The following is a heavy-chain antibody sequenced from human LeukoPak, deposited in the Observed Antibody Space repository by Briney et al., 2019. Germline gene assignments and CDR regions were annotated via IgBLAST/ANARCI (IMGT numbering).Heavy chain of an antibody. CDR2: MSGGGGRT. CDR3: AKDRYGSSSDDAFDI. Sequence: GGSLRLSCAASGFSLTNFGMSWVRQAPGKGLEWVAAMSGGGGRTYYADSVKGRFTISRDISKSTLYLQMNSLRAEDTALYYCAKDRYGSSSDDAFDIWGQGTMVTVSS. V-gene: IGHV3-23*01. J-gene: IGHJ3*02. D-gene: IGHD6-13*01. CDR1: GFSLTNFG.